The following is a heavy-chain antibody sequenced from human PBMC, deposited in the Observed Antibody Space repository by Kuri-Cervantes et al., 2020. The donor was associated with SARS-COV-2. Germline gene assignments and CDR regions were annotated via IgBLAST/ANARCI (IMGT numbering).Heavy chain of an antibody. CDR3: ARDDTYYEGSGKNYYYAMDV. Sequence: GGSLRLSCAASGFPFSGYGMHWVRQAPGKGLEWVAVIWYDGRKKYYADSVKGRFTISRDNSKTTMYLEMNSLRAEDTAVYYCARDDTYYEGSGKNYYYAMDVWGQGTTVTVSS. V-gene: IGHV3-33*01. CDR2: IWYDGRKK. J-gene: IGHJ6*02. CDR1: GFPFSGYG. D-gene: IGHD3-10*01.